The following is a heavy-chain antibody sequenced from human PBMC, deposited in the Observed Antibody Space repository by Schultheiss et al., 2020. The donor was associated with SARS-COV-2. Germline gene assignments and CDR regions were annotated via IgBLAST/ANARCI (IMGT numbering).Heavy chain of an antibody. CDR2: ISYDGSNK. CDR3: TRDRDYYRSVRIDY. V-gene: IGHV3-30*19. J-gene: IGHJ4*02. CDR1: GFTFSSYG. D-gene: IGHD3-10*01. Sequence: GGSLRLSCAASGFTFSSYGMHWVRQAPGKGLEWVAVISYDGSNKYYPDSVKGRFTISRDNSKNTLYLQMNSLRAEDTAVYYCTRDRDYYRSVRIDYWGQGALVTVSS.